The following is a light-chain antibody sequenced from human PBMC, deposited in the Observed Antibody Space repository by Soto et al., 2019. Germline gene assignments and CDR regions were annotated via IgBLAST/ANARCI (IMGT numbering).Light chain of an antibody. V-gene: IGLV2-14*01. Sequence: QSALTQPASVSGSPGQSITISCTGTSSDVGGYNYVSWYQQHPGKAPKLMIYDVSNRPSGVSNRFSGSKSGNTASLTISGLQAEDEADYYCSSYTRSSTLVVGGGTKLTAL. CDR2: DVS. CDR1: SSDVGGYNY. J-gene: IGLJ3*02. CDR3: SSYTRSSTLV.